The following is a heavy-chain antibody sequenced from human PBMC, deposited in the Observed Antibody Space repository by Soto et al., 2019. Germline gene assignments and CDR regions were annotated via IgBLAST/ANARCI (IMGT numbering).Heavy chain of an antibody. J-gene: IGHJ6*02. CDR1: CGSFSGYY. CDR3: ARDQGTNYGMDV. V-gene: IGHV4-30-4*08. CDR2: IYYSGST. Sequence: PSETLSLTCAVYCGSFSGYYWNWIRQPPGKGLEWIGYIYYSGSTYYNPSLKSRVTISVDTSKNQFSLKLSSVTAADTAVYYCARDQGTNYGMDVWGQGTTVTVSS.